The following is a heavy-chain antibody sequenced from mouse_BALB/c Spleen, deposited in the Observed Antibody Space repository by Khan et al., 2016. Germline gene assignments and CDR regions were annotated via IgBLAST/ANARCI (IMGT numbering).Heavy chain of an antibody. D-gene: IGHD1-2*01. CDR2: IDYSGST. V-gene: IGHV3-2*02. CDR1: GYSITSDYA. CDR3: ALLRLAY. J-gene: IGHJ3*01. Sequence: EVELVESGPGLVKPSQSLSLTCTVTGYSITSDYAWNWIRQFPGNKLEWMGYIDYSGSTSYNPSLKSRISITRDSSKNQFFLQLNSVTTEDTATYYCALLRLAYWGQGTLVTVSA.